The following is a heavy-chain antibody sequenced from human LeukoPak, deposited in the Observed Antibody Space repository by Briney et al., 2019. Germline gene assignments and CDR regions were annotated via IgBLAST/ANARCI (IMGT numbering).Heavy chain of an antibody. D-gene: IGHD4-11*01. CDR1: GFNFSKND. CDR2: IGVGGDT. V-gene: IGHV3-13*01. Sequence: GGSLRLSCVASGFNFSKNDMHWVRHTTERGLEWVSAIGVGGDTYYADPVKSRFTISRENGKNSVYLQMNSLRAGDTALYFCAKAFDYNGLRGEGGSFDCWGQGALVTVSS. J-gene: IGHJ4*02. CDR3: AKAFDYNGLRGEGGSFDC.